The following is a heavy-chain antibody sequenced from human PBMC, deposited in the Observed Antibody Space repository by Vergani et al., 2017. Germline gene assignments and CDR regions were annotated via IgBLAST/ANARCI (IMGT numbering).Heavy chain of an antibody. Sequence: EVQLVQSGAEVKKPGESLKISCKGSGYSFTSYWIGWVRQMPGKGLEWMGIIYPGDSDTRYSPSFQGQVTMSVDKSISTAYLQWSSLKASDTAMYYCARHRGWGLVVVAATPWYYYYGMDVWGQGTTVTVSS. CDR3: ARHRGWGLVVVAATPWYYYYGMDV. V-gene: IGHV5-51*01. D-gene: IGHD2-15*01. J-gene: IGHJ6*02. CDR2: IYPGDSDT. CDR1: GYSFTSYW.